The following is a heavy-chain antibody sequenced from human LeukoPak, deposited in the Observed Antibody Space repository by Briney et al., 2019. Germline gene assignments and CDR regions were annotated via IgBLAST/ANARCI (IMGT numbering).Heavy chain of an antibody. V-gene: IGHV1-24*01. CDR2: FDPEDGET. D-gene: IGHD3-10*01. J-gene: IGHJ4*02. CDR1: GYTLTELS. Sequence: ASVKVSCKVSGYTLTELSMHWVRQAPGEGLEWVGGFDPEDGETIYAQKFQGRVTMTEDTSTDTAYMELSSLRSEDTAVYYCTITMVRGVITDPDYWGQGTLVTVSS. CDR3: TITMVRGVITDPDY.